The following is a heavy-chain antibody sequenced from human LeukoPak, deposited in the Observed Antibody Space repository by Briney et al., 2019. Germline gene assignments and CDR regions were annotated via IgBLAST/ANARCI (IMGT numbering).Heavy chain of an antibody. J-gene: IGHJ6*03. Sequence: SETLSLTCTVSGGSISSSSYCWGWIRQPPGKGLEWIGSIYYSGSTYYNPSLKSRVTISVDTSKNQFSLKLSSVTAADTAVYYCARVKPSIAARRAYYYYYMDVWGKGTTVTVSS. D-gene: IGHD6-6*01. CDR3: ARVKPSIAARRAYYYYYMDV. CDR2: IYYSGST. CDR1: GGSISSSSYC. V-gene: IGHV4-39*07.